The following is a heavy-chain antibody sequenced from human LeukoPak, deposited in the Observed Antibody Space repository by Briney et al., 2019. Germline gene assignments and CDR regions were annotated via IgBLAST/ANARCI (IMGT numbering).Heavy chain of an antibody. CDR1: GFTFRSYA. CDR2: ITADGGST. Sequence: GGSLRLSCAVSGFTFRSYATNWVRQAPGKGLEWVAAITADGGSTHYTTSVKGRFIISRDTPKNTLSLQMNSLRAEDTAVYFCARVWLRDYMDVWGEGTTVSVSS. D-gene: IGHD5-12*01. V-gene: IGHV3-23*01. J-gene: IGHJ6*03. CDR3: ARVWLRDYMDV.